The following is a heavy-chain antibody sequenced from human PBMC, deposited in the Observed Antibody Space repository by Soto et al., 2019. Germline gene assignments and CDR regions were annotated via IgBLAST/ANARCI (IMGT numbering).Heavy chain of an antibody. J-gene: IGHJ5*02. CDR2: IYPGDSDT. V-gene: IGHV5-51*01. CDR1: GYIFTSYW. Sequence: GESLKISCKASGYIFTSYWIGWVRQMPGKGLEWMGIIYPGDSDTRYRPSLLGQVTISADKSISTAYLQWSSLKASDTAIYYCARAIEMATIGWFDPWGQGTLVTVSS. D-gene: IGHD5-12*01. CDR3: ARAIEMATIGWFDP.